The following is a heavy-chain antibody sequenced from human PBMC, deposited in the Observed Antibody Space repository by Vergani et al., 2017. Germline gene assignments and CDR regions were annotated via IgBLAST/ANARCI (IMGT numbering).Heavy chain of an antibody. CDR2: MYHSGST. V-gene: IGHV4-59*11. CDR1: FDSIRNPY. J-gene: IGHJ5*02. D-gene: IGHD3-10*01. Sequence: QVQLQESGPGLVKSSETLSLTCSVSFDSIRNPYCNWIRQPPGKELEWVGYMYHSGSTNYNSSLETRVTISGDTSKNQFSLKLNSVTAADTAVYYCGRVADFYGLGSRLLDLWGQGILVTVSS. CDR3: GRVADFYGLGSRLLDL.